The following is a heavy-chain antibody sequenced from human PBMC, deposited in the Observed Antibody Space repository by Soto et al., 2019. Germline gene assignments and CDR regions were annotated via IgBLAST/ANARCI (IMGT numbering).Heavy chain of an antibody. CDR1: GGSFSDYA. J-gene: IGHJ4*02. V-gene: IGHV1-69*13. Sequence: GASVRVSCKAFGGSFSDYAFSWVRQAPGQGLQWMGGIIPIFGTPNYAQKFQDRVAFTAHESTNTAYMELSRLTSEDTAVYYCARDRAPRGWSYLDLWGQGTQVTVSS. D-gene: IGHD2-15*01. CDR2: IIPIFGTP. CDR3: ARDRAPRGWSYLDL.